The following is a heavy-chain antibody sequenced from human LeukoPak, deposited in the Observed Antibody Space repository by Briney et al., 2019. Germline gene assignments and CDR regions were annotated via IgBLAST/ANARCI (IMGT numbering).Heavy chain of an antibody. CDR3: ASNPSGIAGGSDY. CDR1: GFTFSSYS. D-gene: IGHD6-13*01. CDR2: ISSSSSYI. V-gene: IGHV3-21*01. Sequence: GGSLRLSXAASGFTFSSYSMNWVRQAPGKGLEWVSSISSSSSYIYYADSVKGRFTISRDNAKNSLYLQMNSLRAEDTAVHYCASNPSGIAGGSDYWGQGTLVTVSS. J-gene: IGHJ4*02.